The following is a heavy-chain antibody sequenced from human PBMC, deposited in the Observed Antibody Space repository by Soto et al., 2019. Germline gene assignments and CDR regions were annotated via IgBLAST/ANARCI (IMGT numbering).Heavy chain of an antibody. CDR2: FIPIFRAL. CDR3: VRDRRIYYSDPHDEFVASDYEV. J-gene: IGHJ3*01. D-gene: IGHD3-22*01. Sequence: QVQLIQSEAEVKKPGSSVRVSCTASGGIFGSHGFSWVRQAPGQRLERVGGFIPIFRALTYTEKFQARVTIAADESTNTVYLALSSLASEDTAVYYCVRDRRIYYSDPHDEFVASDYEVWGQGTMVSVSS. CDR1: GGIFGSHG. V-gene: IGHV1-69*01.